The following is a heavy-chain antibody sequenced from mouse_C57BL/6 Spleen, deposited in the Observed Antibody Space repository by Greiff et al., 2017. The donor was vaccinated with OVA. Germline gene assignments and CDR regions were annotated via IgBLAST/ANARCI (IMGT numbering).Heavy chain of an antibody. J-gene: IGHJ3*01. CDR2: ISYDGSN. CDR1: GYSITSGYY. V-gene: IGHV3-6*01. Sequence: EVKLMESGPGLVKPSQSLSLTCSVTGYSITSGYYWNWIRQFPGNKLEWMGYISYDGSNNYNPSLKNRISITRDTSKNQFFLKLNSVTTEDTATYYCATFYYGKGALAYWGQGTLVTVSA. CDR3: ATFYYGKGALAY. D-gene: IGHD2-1*01.